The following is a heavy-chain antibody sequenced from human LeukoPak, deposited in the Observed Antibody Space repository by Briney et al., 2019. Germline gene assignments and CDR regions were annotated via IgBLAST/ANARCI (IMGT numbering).Heavy chain of an antibody. Sequence: GGSLRLTCAASGFTVSSNYMSWVRQAPGKGLEWVSVIYSGGSTYYADSVKGRFTISRDNSKNTLYLQMNSLRAEDTAVYYCARAPARGDDAFDIWGQGTMVTVSS. D-gene: IGHD3-10*01. V-gene: IGHV3-66*01. J-gene: IGHJ3*02. CDR3: ARAPARGDDAFDI. CDR2: IYSGGST. CDR1: GFTVSSNY.